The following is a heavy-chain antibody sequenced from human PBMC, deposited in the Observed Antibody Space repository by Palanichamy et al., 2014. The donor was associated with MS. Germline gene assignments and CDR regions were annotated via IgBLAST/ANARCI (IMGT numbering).Heavy chain of an antibody. CDR1: GDSFNSYG. CDR3: ARITGGDGMDV. J-gene: IGHJ6*02. D-gene: IGHD2-8*02. Sequence: QVHLVQSGAEVKKPGSSVRVSCKAPGDSFNSYGFNWVRQAPGQGLEWMGGIIPLIGTVKYGQRLQGRVTISADDSTNTVNVELSSLTSGDTAVFYCARITGGDGMDVWGQGTTVIVS. V-gene: IGHV1-69*01. CDR2: IIPLIGTV.